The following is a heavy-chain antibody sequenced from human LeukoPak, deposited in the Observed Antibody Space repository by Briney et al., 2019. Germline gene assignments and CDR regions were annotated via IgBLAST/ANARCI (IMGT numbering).Heavy chain of an antibody. CDR3: AREIGGSGSFDY. V-gene: IGHV4-30-2*01. CDR2: IYHSGST. J-gene: IGHJ4*02. D-gene: IGHD3-10*01. Sequence: SETLSLTCAVSGCSISGCCFSWVWNPQPPGKGLEWIGYIYHSGSTYYNPSLKSRVTISVDRSKNQFSLKLSSVTAADTAGYYCAREIGGSGSFDYWGQGTLVTVSS. CDR1: GCSISGCCFS.